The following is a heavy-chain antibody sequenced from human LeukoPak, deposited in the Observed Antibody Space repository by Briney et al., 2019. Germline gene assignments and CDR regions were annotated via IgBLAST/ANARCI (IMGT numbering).Heavy chain of an antibody. D-gene: IGHD3-10*01. CDR1: GFTFSSHD. J-gene: IGHJ4*02. CDR2: IGTAGDP. V-gene: IGHV3-13*05. Sequence: GGCLRLSCAASGFTFSSHDVDSVRQARRKGLGWVSSIGTAGDPYSPGPGKGRFTISRENAKNSLYIQINSLRAGDTAVYYCARGHGSGSSYYFDYWGQGTLVTVSS. CDR3: ARGHGSGSSYYFDY.